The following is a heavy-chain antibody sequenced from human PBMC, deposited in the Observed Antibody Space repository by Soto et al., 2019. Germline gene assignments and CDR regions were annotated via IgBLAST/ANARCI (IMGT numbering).Heavy chain of an antibody. Sequence: ASVKVCCKASGDTFTSYDINWVRQATGQGLEWMGWMNPNSGNTGYAQKFQGRVTMTRNTSISTAYMELSGLRSEDTAVYYCARGSVTGIDYWGQGTLVTVSS. CDR2: MNPNSGNT. CDR1: GDTFTSYD. V-gene: IGHV1-8*01. J-gene: IGHJ4*02. D-gene: IGHD4-17*01. CDR3: ARGSVTGIDY.